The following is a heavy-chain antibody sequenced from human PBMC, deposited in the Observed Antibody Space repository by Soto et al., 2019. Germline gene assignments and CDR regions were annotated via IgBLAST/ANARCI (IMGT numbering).Heavy chain of an antibody. D-gene: IGHD6-13*01. Sequence: GGSLRLSCAASGFTFSDYYMSWIRQAPGKGLEWVSYISSSGSTIYYQDSVKGRFTISRDNAKNSLYLQMNSLRAEDTAVYYCASDLTPQIAAAGKPVVYWGQGTLVTVSS. V-gene: IGHV3-11*01. CDR3: ASDLTPQIAAAGKPVVY. CDR1: GFTFSDYY. J-gene: IGHJ4*02. CDR2: ISSSGSTI.